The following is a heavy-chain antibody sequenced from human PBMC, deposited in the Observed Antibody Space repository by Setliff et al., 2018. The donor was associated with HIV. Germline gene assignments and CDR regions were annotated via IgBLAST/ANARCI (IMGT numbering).Heavy chain of an antibody. Sequence: PSETLSLTCALYGGSFSGYYWSWIRQPPGKGLEWIGEVNPSGITNYNPPLKSRVTISLDTSKSQFSLNLSSVTAADTAVYYCAREVKLTPYRHYYYYMDVWGKGTTVTVSS. D-gene: IGHD3-16*01. CDR1: GGSFSGYY. J-gene: IGHJ6*03. V-gene: IGHV4-34*01. CDR3: AREVKLTPYRHYYYYMDV. CDR2: VNPSGIT.